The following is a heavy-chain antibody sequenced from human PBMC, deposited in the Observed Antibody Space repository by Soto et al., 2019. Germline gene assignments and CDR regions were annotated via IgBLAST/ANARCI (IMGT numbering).Heavy chain of an antibody. V-gene: IGHV3-21*06. CDR3: ARESEDLTSNFDY. CDR1: GFIFTRYS. J-gene: IGHJ4*02. Sequence: GGSLRLSCAASGFIFTRYSMNWVRQAPGKGLEWVSSISSTTNYIYCGDSMKGRLTISRDNAKDSLYLEMNSLRAEDTAVYYCARESEDLTSNFDYWGQGTLVTVSS. CDR2: ISSTTNYI.